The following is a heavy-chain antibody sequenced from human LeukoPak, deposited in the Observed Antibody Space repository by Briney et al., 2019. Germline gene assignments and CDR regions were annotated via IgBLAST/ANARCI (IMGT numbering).Heavy chain of an antibody. Sequence: ETLSLTCTVSGGSISNGDHYMSWVRQAPGKGLEWVSVIYSGGSTYYADSVKGRFTISRDNSKNTLYLQMNSLRAEDTAVYYCAKDVGKWESLHFFDYWGQGTLVTVSS. V-gene: IGHV3-53*01. D-gene: IGHD1-26*01. J-gene: IGHJ4*02. CDR2: IYSGGST. CDR3: AKDVGKWESLHFFDY. CDR1: GGSISNGDHY.